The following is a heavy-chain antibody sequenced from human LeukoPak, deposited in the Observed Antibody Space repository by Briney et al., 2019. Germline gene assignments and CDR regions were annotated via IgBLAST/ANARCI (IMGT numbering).Heavy chain of an antibody. V-gene: IGHV3-30*18. CDR2: ISYDGSNK. Sequence: GVSLRLSCAASGLIFSSYCMHGVRQAPGKGLEWVAVISYDGSNKYYADSVNGRFTISRDNSKNKLYLQMNSLRAEDTAVYYCAKDGYSGYDVFDYWGQGTLVTVSS. D-gene: IGHD5-12*01. CDR1: GLIFSSYC. J-gene: IGHJ4*02. CDR3: AKDGYSGYDVFDY.